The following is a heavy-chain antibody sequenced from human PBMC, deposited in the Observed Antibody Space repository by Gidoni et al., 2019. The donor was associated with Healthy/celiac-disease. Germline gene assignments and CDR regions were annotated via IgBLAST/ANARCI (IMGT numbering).Heavy chain of an antibody. CDR3: ARGDGGYYYDSSGYPIDY. CDR2: ISSSGSTI. D-gene: IGHD3-22*01. Sequence: QVQLVESGGRLVKPGGSLRLSCAASGFTFRDYYMRWIRQAPGKGLYWVSYISSSGSTIYYADSVKVLFTISRDNAKNSLYLQMNSLRAEDTAVYYCARGDGGYYYDSSGYPIDYWGQGTLVTVSS. J-gene: IGHJ4*02. V-gene: IGHV3-11*01. CDR1: GFTFRDYY.